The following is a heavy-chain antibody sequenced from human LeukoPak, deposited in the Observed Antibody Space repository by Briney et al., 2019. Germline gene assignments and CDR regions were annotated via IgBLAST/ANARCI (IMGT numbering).Heavy chain of an antibody. Sequence: PSETLSLTCTVSGGSISSYYWGWIRQPPGKGLEWIGDIFYSGSTYYSPSLRSRVTISLDTSRNQFSLKLNSVTAADTAVYYCAKSNGYGLVDIWGQGTMVTVSS. CDR3: AKSNGYGLVDI. CDR2: IFYSGST. CDR1: GGSISSYY. J-gene: IGHJ3*02. V-gene: IGHV4-39*07. D-gene: IGHD3-10*01.